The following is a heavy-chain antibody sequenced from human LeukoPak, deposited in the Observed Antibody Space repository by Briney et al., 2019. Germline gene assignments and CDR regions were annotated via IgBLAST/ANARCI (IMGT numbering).Heavy chain of an antibody. CDR1: GFTFSSYG. CDR3: AKDLRSGYDYWLDY. D-gene: IGHD5-12*01. J-gene: IGHJ4*02. CDR2: ISYDGINK. V-gene: IGHV3-30*18. Sequence: PGGSLRLSCAASGFTFSSYGMHWVRQAPGKGLEWVAVISYDGINKYYADSVKGRFTISRDNSKNTLYLQMNSLRAEDTAVYYCAKDLRSGYDYWLDYWGQGTLVTVSS.